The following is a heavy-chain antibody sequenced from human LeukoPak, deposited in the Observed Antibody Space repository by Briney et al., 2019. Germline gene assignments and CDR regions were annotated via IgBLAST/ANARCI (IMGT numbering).Heavy chain of an antibody. D-gene: IGHD2-15*01. J-gene: IGHJ4*02. Sequence: GGSLRLSCAASGFTFSSDAMSWVRQAPGKGLEWGSAISGSGGSTYYADSVKGRFTIPRDNSKNTLYLQMNSLRAEDSAVYYCAKDRSDCSGGSCYSWSYWGQGTLVTVSS. CDR1: GFTFSSDA. CDR3: AKDRSDCSGGSCYSWSY. CDR2: ISGSGGST. V-gene: IGHV3-23*01.